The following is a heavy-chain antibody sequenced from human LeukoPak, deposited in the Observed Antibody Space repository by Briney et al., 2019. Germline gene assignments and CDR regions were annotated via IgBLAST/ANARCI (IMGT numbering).Heavy chain of an antibody. J-gene: IGHJ6*02. D-gene: IGHD5-12*01. CDR1: GYTFTSYY. CDR3: ARGWVRYVDNGMDV. Sequence: GASVEVSCKASGYTFTSYYIHWVRQAPGQGLEWMGIINPSGGNANYTQNFQGRGTITADESTTTAYMELSSLRSEDTAVYYCARGWVRYVDNGMDVWGQGTMVTVSS. CDR2: INPSGGNA. V-gene: IGHV1-46*01.